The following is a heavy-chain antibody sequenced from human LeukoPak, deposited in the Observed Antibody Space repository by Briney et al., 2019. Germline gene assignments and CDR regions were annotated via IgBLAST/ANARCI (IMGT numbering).Heavy chain of an antibody. D-gene: IGHD4-17*01. V-gene: IGHV3-48*03. Sequence: GGSLRLSCAASGFTFSSYEMNWVRQAPGKGLEWVSSTSSSGTYIYYADSVKGRFSISRDNAKNSLYLQMNSLRAEDTAVYYCAREDATALDYWGQGTLVTVSS. CDR3: AREDATALDY. J-gene: IGHJ4*02. CDR1: GFTFSSYE. CDR2: TSSSGTYI.